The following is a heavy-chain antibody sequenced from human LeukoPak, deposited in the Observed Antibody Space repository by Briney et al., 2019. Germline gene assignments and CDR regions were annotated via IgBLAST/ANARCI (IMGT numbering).Heavy chain of an antibody. Sequence: GGSLRLSCAASGFTFSNYAMSWVRQAPGKGLEWVSAISGSGGSTYYADSMKGRFTISRDNSKNTLYLQMNSLRVEDTAVYYCAKDRGYYDSSGYYYWYFDLWGRGTLVTVSS. CDR3: AKDRGYYDSSGYYYWYFDL. CDR2: ISGSGGST. J-gene: IGHJ2*01. D-gene: IGHD3-22*01. V-gene: IGHV3-23*01. CDR1: GFTFSNYA.